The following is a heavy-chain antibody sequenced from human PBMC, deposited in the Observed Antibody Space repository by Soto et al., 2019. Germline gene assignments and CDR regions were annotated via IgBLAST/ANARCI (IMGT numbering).Heavy chain of an antibody. CDR2: IYPGDSDT. CDR3: AKTYSGDSNDAFDI. Sequence: GESLKISCTGSGYRFTNFWIGWVRQMPGKGLEWMGIIYPGDSDTTYGPSFEGQVTFSADRSTSTAYLEWSSLRASDTAMYYCAKTYSGDSNDAFDIWGQGTLVAVSS. V-gene: IGHV5-51*01. J-gene: IGHJ3*02. D-gene: IGHD1-26*01. CDR1: GYRFTNFW.